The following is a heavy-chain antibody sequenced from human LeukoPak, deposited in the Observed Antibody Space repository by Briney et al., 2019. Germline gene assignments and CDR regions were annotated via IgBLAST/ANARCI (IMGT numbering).Heavy chain of an antibody. J-gene: IGHJ4*02. V-gene: IGHV3-7*01. CDR3: ATRNNLEY. CDR2: IKYDGSER. Sequence: GGSLRLSCTVSGFTFGGHWMNWVRQASGKGLEWVANIKYDGSERNYADSVEGRFTISRDNSKNSVFLQMNSLRVEDTAVYYCATRNNLEYWGRGTLVTVSS. D-gene: IGHD1/OR15-1a*01. CDR1: GFTFGGHW.